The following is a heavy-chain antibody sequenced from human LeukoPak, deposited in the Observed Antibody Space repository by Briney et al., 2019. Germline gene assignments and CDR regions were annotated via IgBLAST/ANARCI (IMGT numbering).Heavy chain of an antibody. V-gene: IGHV1-2*02. Sequence: ASVKVSCKASGYTFTRYYMNWVRQAPGQGLEWMGWINPNSGGTNYAQKFQGRVTMTRDTSISTAYMELSRLRSDDTAVYYCATLTGYCSGGSCYPNFDYWGQGTLVTVSS. J-gene: IGHJ4*02. D-gene: IGHD2-15*01. CDR2: INPNSGGT. CDR3: ATLTGYCSGGSCYPNFDY. CDR1: GYTFTRYY.